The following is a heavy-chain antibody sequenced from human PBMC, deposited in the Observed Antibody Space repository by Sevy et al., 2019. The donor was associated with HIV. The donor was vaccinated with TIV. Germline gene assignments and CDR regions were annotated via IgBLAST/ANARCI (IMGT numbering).Heavy chain of an antibody. CDR1: GFTFSSYG. CDR2: IWYDGNNA. J-gene: IGHJ4*02. Sequence: GGYLRLSCAASGFTFSSYGMHWARQAPGEGLEWVAIIWYDGNNAYYADSVKGRFTISRDNSKNTLYLQMNSLRAEDTAVYYCARDLQEWELRYLGYWGQGTLVTVSS. V-gene: IGHV3-33*01. CDR3: ARDLQEWELRYLGY. D-gene: IGHD1-26*01.